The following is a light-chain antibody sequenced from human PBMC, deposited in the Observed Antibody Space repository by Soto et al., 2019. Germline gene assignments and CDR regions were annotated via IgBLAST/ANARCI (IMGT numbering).Light chain of an antibody. CDR2: KAS. Sequence: DIQMNQSPSTLSGSVGDRVTITCRASQTISSWLAWYQQKPGKAPKLLIYKASTLNSGVPSRFSGSGSGTEFTLTISSLQPDDFATYYCQHYNSYSEAFGQGTKVDI. V-gene: IGKV1-5*03. CDR1: QTISSW. CDR3: QHYNSYSEA. J-gene: IGKJ1*01.